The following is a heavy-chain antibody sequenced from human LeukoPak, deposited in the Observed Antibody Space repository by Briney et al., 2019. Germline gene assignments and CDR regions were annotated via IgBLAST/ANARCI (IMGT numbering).Heavy chain of an antibody. D-gene: IGHD1-14*01. J-gene: IGHJ5*02. CDR3: ARDSVRTEADNYFDP. CDR1: GVSISSGSFY. Sequence: SQTLSLTCTVSGVSISSGSFYWSWIRQSAGKGLEWIGRIYSYGGTKYNPSLKSRVSMSADTSKNEISLTLTSVTAADTAIYYCARDSVRTEADNYFDPWGQGALVTVSS. CDR2: IYSYGGT. V-gene: IGHV4-61*02.